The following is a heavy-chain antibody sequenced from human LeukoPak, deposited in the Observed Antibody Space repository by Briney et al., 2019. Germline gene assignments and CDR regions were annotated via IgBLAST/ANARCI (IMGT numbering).Heavy chain of an antibody. CDR1: GGSISSYY. CDR2: IYYSGST. J-gene: IGHJ4*02. CDR3: ASLTYYYDSSGYYYAYFDY. V-gene: IGHV4-59*01. D-gene: IGHD3-22*01. Sequence: SETLSLTCTVSGGSISSYYWSWIRQPPGKGLEWIGYIYYSGSTNYNPSLKSRVTISVDTSKNQFSPKLSSVTAADTAVYYCASLTYYYDSSGYYYAYFDYWGQGTLVTVSS.